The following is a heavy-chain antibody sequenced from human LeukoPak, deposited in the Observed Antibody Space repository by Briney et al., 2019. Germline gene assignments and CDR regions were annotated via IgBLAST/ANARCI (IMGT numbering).Heavy chain of an antibody. Sequence: SETLSLTCTVSGGSISSYYWSWIRQPPGKGLEWIGYIYYSGSTNYNPSLKSRVTISVDTSKNQFSLKLSSVTAADTAVYYCARAPARKRRGYSYGSRGGYFDYWGQGILVTVSS. J-gene: IGHJ4*02. CDR3: ARAPARKRRGYSYGSRGGYFDY. D-gene: IGHD5-18*01. CDR1: GGSISSYY. V-gene: IGHV4-59*12. CDR2: IYYSGST.